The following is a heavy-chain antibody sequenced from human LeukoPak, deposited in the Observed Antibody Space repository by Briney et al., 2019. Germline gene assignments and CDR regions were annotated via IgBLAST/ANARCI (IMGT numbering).Heavy chain of an antibody. V-gene: IGHV4-39*01. CDR2: IYYSGST. J-gene: IGHJ4*02. CDR1: GFTFSSYW. D-gene: IGHD6-13*01. Sequence: GSLRLSCAASGFTFSSYWMHWVRQPPRKGLEWIGSIYYSGSTYYNPSLKSRVTISVDTSKNQFSLKLSSVTAADTAVYYCARQSQYSSSPRVYFDYWGQGTLVTVSS. CDR3: ARQSQYSSSPRVYFDY.